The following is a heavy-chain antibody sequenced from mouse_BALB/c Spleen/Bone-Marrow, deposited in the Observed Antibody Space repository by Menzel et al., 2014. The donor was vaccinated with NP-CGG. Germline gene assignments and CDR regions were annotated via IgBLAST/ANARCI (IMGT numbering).Heavy chain of an antibody. D-gene: IGHD1-1*01. Sequence: EVKLVESGPELVKPGASVKMSCKASGYTFTSYVMHWVKQKPGQGLEWIGYINPYNDGTKYNEKFKGKATLTSDKSSSTAYTELSSLTSEDSAVYYCARTYYYGSNLFAYWGQGTLVTVSA. J-gene: IGHJ3*01. CDR2: INPYNDGT. CDR3: ARTYYYGSNLFAY. V-gene: IGHV1-14*01. CDR1: GYTFTSYV.